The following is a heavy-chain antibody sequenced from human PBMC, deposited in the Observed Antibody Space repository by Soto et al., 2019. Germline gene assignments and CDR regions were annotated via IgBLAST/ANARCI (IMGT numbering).Heavy chain of an antibody. J-gene: IGHJ6*02. Sequence: SETLSLTCAVYGGSFSGYYWSWIRQPPGKGLEWIGEINHSGSTNYNPSLKSRVTISVDTSKNQFSLKLSSVTAADTAVYYCARVSNRIAARPLNYYYYYGMDVWGQGTTVT. CDR2: INHSGST. CDR1: GGSFSGYY. V-gene: IGHV4-34*01. CDR3: ARVSNRIAARPLNYYYYYGMDV. D-gene: IGHD6-6*01.